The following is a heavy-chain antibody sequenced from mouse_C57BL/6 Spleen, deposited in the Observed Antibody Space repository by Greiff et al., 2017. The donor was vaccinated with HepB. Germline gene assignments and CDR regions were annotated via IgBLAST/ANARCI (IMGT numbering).Heavy chain of an antibody. J-gene: IGHJ2*01. CDR3: ARRGVSCGNYGYYFDY. CDR2: INPGSGGT. Sequence: QVQLQQSGAELVRPGTSVKVSCKASGYAFTNYLIEWVKQRPGQGLEWIGVINPGSGGTNYNEKFKGKATLTADKSSSTAYMQLSSLTSEDSAVYFCARRGVSCGNYGYYFDYWGQGTTLTVSS. D-gene: IGHD2-1*01. CDR1: GYAFTNYL. V-gene: IGHV1-54*01.